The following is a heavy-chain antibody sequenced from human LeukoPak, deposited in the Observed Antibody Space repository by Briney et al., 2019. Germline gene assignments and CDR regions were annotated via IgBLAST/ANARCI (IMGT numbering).Heavy chain of an antibody. V-gene: IGHV5-51*01. CDR3: ARRVGYYDSSGYQTNWFDP. D-gene: IGHD3-22*01. CDR1: GYGFTNFW. J-gene: IGHJ5*02. Sequence: KGGESLKISCKGSGYGFTNFWIGWVRQMPGKGLEGMGIIYPGDSDTRYSPSFQGQVTISADKSTNTAYLQWSSLKASDTAMYYCARRVGYYDSSGYQTNWFDPWGQGTLVTVSS. CDR2: IYPGDSDT.